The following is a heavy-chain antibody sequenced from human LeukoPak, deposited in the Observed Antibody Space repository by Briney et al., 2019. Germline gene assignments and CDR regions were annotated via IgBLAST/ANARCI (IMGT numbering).Heavy chain of an antibody. V-gene: IGHV1-18*01. D-gene: IGHD4-23*01. J-gene: IGHJ4*02. CDR3: ARGGSNDYWYTPSDY. Sequence: ASVKVSCKSSGYTFTNYGITWVRQAPGQGLEWMGWISGYNGNTNYAQKVQGRVTMTTDTSTSTAYMEVRSLRSDDTAVYYCARGGSNDYWYTPSDYWGQGTLVTVSS. CDR2: ISGYNGNT. CDR1: GYTFTNYG.